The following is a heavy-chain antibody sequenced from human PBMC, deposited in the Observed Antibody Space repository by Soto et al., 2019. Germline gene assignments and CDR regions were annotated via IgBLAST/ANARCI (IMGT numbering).Heavy chain of an antibody. CDR2: MNPDRGNT. V-gene: IGHV1-8*01. J-gene: IGHJ6*03. Sequence: QEQLVQSGAEVKKPGAPVKVSCKASGYTFSNYNINWVRQASGQGLEWMGWMNPDRGNTGYAEKFQGSVTMTRNSSISTAYMELSGLRSEDTSVYYCAREAASDPSFYYPYMDVWGKGTTVTVSS. CDR3: AREAASDPSFYYPYMDV. D-gene: IGHD3-10*01. CDR1: GYTFSNYN.